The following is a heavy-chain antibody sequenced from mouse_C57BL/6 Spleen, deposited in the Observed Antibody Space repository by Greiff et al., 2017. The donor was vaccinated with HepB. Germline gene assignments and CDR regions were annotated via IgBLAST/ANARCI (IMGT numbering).Heavy chain of an antibody. Sequence: QVQLQQPGAELVKPGASVKLSCKASGYTFTSYWMQWVKQRPGQGLEWIGEIDPSDSYTNYNQKFKGKATLTVDTSSSKAYMQLSSLTSEDSAVYYCARGRGSTVDYWGQGTTLTVSS. V-gene: IGHV1-50*01. CDR2: IDPSDSYT. CDR1: GYTFTSYW. CDR3: ARGRGSTVDY. D-gene: IGHD1-1*01. J-gene: IGHJ2*01.